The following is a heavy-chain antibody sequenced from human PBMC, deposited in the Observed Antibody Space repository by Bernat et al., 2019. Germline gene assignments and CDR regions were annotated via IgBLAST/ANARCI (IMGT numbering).Heavy chain of an antibody. J-gene: IGHJ4*02. CDR3: ARVILTPLPEYYFDY. Sequence: QVQLQESGPGLVKPSETLSLTCTVSGGSISSYYWSWIRQPPGKGLEWIGYIYYSGSTNYNPSLKSRVTISVDTSKNQFSLKLSSVTAADTAVYYCARVILTPLPEYYFDYWGQGTLVTVSS. CDR2: IYYSGST. CDR1: GGSISSYY. V-gene: IGHV4-59*01. D-gene: IGHD3-9*01.